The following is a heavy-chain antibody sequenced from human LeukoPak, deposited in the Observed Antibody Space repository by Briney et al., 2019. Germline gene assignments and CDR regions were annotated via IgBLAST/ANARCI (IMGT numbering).Heavy chain of an antibody. V-gene: IGHV3-9*01. Sequence: GGSLRLSCAASGFTFDDYAIHWVRQAPGKGLEWVSGISWNSGSRGYADSVKGRFTISRDNAKNSLYLQMNSPRAEDTALHYCAKDHYYESSGSLDYWGQGTLVTVSS. CDR2: ISWNSGSR. CDR1: GFTFDDYA. D-gene: IGHD3-22*01. J-gene: IGHJ4*02. CDR3: AKDHYYESSGSLDY.